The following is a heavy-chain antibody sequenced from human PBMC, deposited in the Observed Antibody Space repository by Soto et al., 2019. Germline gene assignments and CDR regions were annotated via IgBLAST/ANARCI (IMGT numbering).Heavy chain of an antibody. CDR3: ARQSEYYYASGRAAPLYGMDV. CDR2: VYYSGST. V-gene: IGHV4-39*01. Sequence: SESLSLTCTVSGGSISSISSYWGWIRQPPGKGLEWIGNVYYSGSTYSNPSLKSRLTISADTSKNQFSLKLSSVTAADTAVYFCARQSEYYYASGRAAPLYGMDVWGQGTTVTVSS. J-gene: IGHJ6*02. D-gene: IGHD3-10*01. CDR1: GGSISSISSY.